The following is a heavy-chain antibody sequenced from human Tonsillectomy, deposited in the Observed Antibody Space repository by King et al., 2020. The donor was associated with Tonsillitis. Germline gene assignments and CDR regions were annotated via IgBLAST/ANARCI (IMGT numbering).Heavy chain of an antibody. J-gene: IGHJ4*02. D-gene: IGHD2/OR15-2a*01. Sequence: VQLVESGGGLVQPGGSLRLSCAASGFTFSSYAMSWVRQAPGKGLEWVSTISDSGGSTYYADSVKGRVTIRRDNSKNTLFLQMNSLRAEDTAVYYCAKPREYPSYYFDYWGQGTLVTVSS. V-gene: IGHV3-23*04. CDR2: ISDSGGST. CDR1: GFTFSSYA. CDR3: AKPREYPSYYFDY.